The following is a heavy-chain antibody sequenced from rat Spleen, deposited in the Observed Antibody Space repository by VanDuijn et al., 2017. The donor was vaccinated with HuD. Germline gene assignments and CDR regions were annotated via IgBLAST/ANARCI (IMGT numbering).Heavy chain of an antibody. CDR1: GFTFSDYY. CDR2: ISSGGGGI. CDR3: ARRHYGYTDYFDY. J-gene: IGHJ2*01. V-gene: IGHV5-25*01. Sequence: EVQLVESGGGLVQPGRSLHLSCAASGFTFSDYYMAWVRQAPKKGLEWVAYISSGGGGIYYPDSVQGRFTISRHNAKSTLSLQMDSLRSEDTATYYCARRHYGYTDYFDYWGQGVMVTVSS. D-gene: IGHD1-9*01.